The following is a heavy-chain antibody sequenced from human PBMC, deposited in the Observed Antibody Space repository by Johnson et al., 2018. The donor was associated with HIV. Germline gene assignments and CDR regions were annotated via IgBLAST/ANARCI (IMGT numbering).Heavy chain of an antibody. D-gene: IGHD6-6*01. V-gene: IGHV3-30*04. CDR2: ISYDGSNK. CDR3: ARPSSIASLYDEFDI. CDR1: GFTFSSYA. J-gene: IGHJ3*02. Sequence: QVRLVESGGGVVQPGRSLRLSCAASGFTFSSYAMHWVRQAPGKGLEWVAVISYDGSNKYYADSMRGRFTISRDNSKNTLYLQMNSLRVEDTAVYYCARPSSIASLYDEFDIWGQGTMVTVSS.